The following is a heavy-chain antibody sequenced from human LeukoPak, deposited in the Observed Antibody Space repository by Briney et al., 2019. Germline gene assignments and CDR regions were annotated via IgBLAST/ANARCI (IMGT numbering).Heavy chain of an antibody. CDR1: GFTFSSYA. CDR2: ISYDGSNK. J-gene: IGHJ3*02. Sequence: PGRSLRLSCAASGFTFSSYATHWVRQAPGKGLEWVAVISYDGSNKYYADSVKGRFTISRDNSKNTLYLQMNSLRAEDTAVYYCARDPGSAFDIWGQGTMVTVSS. D-gene: IGHD7-27*01. CDR3: ARDPGSAFDI. V-gene: IGHV3-30-3*01.